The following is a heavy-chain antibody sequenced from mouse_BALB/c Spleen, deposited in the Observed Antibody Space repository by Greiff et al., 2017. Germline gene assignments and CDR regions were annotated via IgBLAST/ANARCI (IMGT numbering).Heavy chain of an antibody. D-gene: IGHD1-1*01. V-gene: IGHV3-2*02. J-gene: IGHJ2*01. Sequence: EVQLQQSGPGLVKPSQSLSLTCTVTGYSITSDYAWNWIRQFPGNKLEWMGYISYSGSTSYNPSLKSRISITRDTSKNQFFLQLNSVTTEDTATYYCARGGYYYGSSLYFDYWGQGTTLTVSS. CDR2: ISYSGST. CDR3: ARGGYYYGSSLYFDY. CDR1: GYSITSDYA.